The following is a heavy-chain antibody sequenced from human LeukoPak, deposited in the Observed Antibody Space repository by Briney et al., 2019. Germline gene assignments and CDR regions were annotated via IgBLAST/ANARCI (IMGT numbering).Heavy chain of an antibody. CDR2: INPSGGST. D-gene: IGHD4-17*01. Sequence: ASVKVSCKASGYTFTSYYMHWVRQAPGQGLEWMGIINPSGGSTSYAQKFQGRVTMTRDMSTSTVYMELSSLRSEDTAVYYCAKGLYGDPDAFDIWGQGTMVTVSS. V-gene: IGHV1-46*01. CDR1: GYTFTSYY. J-gene: IGHJ3*02. CDR3: AKGLYGDPDAFDI.